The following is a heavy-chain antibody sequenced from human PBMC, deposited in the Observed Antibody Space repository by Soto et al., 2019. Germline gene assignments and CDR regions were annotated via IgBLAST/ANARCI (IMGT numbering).Heavy chain of an antibody. CDR3: ANTAMAPGFNDY. Sequence: PVGSLSLSCAASGFTFSSYWMHWVRQAPGKGLVWVSRINSDGSSTSYADSVKGRFTISRENAKNTLYLQMNSLRAEDTAVYYCANTAMAPGFNDYWGQGTLVTVSS. J-gene: IGHJ4*02. V-gene: IGHV3-74*01. D-gene: IGHD5-18*01. CDR1: GFTFSSYW. CDR2: INSDGSST.